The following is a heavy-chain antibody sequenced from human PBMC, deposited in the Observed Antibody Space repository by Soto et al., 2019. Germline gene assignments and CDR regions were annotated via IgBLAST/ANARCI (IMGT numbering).Heavy chain of an antibody. Sequence: QVQLVESGGGVVQPGRSLRLSCAASGFTFSSYGMHWVRQAPGKGLEGGAVIWFDGSNKFYADSVKGRFTISRDNSKNTVSLQMNSLRDEDSAAYYCATTGPYWGQGTLVTVSS. J-gene: IGHJ4*02. CDR2: IWFDGSNK. CDR3: ATTGPY. CDR1: GFTFSSYG. V-gene: IGHV3-33*01.